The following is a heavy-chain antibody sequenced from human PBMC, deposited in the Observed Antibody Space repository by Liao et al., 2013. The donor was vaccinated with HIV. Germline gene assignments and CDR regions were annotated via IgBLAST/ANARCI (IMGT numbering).Heavy chain of an antibody. CDR2: IYTSGST. J-gene: IGHJ4*02. CDR1: GGSISSGSDY. D-gene: IGHD3-10*01. Sequence: QVQLQESGPGLVKPSQTLSLTCTVSGGSISSGSDYWSWIRQPAGKGLEWIGRIYTSGSTNYNPSLKSRVTMSVDTSKNQFSLKLSSLTAADTAVYYCARMIRGVIFDYWGQGTLVTVSS. CDR3: ARMIRGVIFDY. V-gene: IGHV4-61*02.